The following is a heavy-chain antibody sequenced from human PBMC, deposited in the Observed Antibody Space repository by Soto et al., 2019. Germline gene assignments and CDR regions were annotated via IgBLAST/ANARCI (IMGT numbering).Heavy chain of an antibody. J-gene: IGHJ5*02. CDR2: INPSGDFT. V-gene: IGHV1-46*01. D-gene: IGHD2-2*01. Sequence: ASVKVSCKASGFSFSIYWMHWVRQAPGQGLEWMGLINPSGDFTIYAQKFQGRLTMTRDTSTTTVYMELSSLRVEDTAVYYCARDNSNTVLGVPFWWFEPWGPATLVTVSS. CDR1: GFSFSIYW. CDR3: ARDNSNTVLGVPFWWFEP.